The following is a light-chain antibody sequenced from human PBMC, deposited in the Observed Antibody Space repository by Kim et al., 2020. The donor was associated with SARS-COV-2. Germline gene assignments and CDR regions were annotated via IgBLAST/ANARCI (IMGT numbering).Light chain of an antibody. Sequence: VSQGNRVTPSCRASQSISYSLAWYQQKPGQAPRLRIYAATTRPPGIPVRFSGSGVGTEFTLTISSLQSEDFALYYCQQYSNWPRTFGQGTKVDIK. J-gene: IGKJ1*01. CDR1: QSISYS. CDR3: QQYSNWPRT. CDR2: AAT. V-gene: IGKV3-15*01.